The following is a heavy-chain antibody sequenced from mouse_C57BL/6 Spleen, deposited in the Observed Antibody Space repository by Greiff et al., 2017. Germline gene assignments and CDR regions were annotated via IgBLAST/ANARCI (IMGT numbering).Heavy chain of an antibody. V-gene: IGHV5-4*03. Sequence: EVKLMESGGGLVKPAGSLTLSCAASGFTFSSYAMSWVRQTPEKRLEWVATISDGGSYTYYPDNGKGRFTISRDNAKNNLYLQMSHLKSEDTAMYYCARALVPSYAMDYWGQGTSGTVSS. J-gene: IGHJ4*01. CDR3: ARALVPSYAMDY. CDR1: GFTFSSYA. CDR2: ISDGGSYT.